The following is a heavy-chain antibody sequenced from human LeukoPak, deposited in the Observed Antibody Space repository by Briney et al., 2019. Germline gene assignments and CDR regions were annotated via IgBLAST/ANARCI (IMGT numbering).Heavy chain of an antibody. D-gene: IGHD3-22*01. CDR3: ARGPTMIVLQNWFDP. CDR2: ISSNGGRT. J-gene: IGHJ5*02. V-gene: IGHV3-64*01. Sequence: GGSLRLSCAASGFTFSSFAMHWVRQAPGKGLEYVSAISSNGGRTYYANSVKGRFTISRDNSKNMLFLQMGSLRAEDMAVYYCARGPTMIVLQNWFDPWGQGTLVTVSS. CDR1: GFTFSSFA.